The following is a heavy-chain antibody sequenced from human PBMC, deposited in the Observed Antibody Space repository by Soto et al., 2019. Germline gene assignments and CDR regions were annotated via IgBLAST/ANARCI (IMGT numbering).Heavy chain of an antibody. CDR1: GYTFSTYV. J-gene: IGHJ3*01. D-gene: IGHD2-2*02. CDR3: ARVKVPAAILGAFYL. CDR2: INPFKGDT. V-gene: IGHV1-18*01. Sequence: QVQLVQSGAELKKPGASVKVSCKASGYTFSTYVITWVRQASGQGLDWMGWINPFKGDTNSAARFKDSVTITTDTSTRTDYMELRSLRSDDTAVYYCARVKVPAAILGAFYLWGQGTLVTVSS.